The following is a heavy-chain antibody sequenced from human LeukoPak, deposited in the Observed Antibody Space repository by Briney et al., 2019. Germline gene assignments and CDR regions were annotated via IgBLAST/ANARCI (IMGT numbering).Heavy chain of an antibody. CDR3: ATAGNYRFDY. V-gene: IGHV3-74*01. CDR1: GFTFSNTW. CDR2: IDSDGSTI. J-gene: IGHJ4*02. D-gene: IGHD1-7*01. Sequence: QPGGSLRLSCAASGFTFSNTWMHWVRQAPGEGLVWVSRIDSDGSTINYADSVKGRFTISRDNARNTLYLQMNSLRVEDTALYFCATAGNYRFDYWGQGTLVTVSS.